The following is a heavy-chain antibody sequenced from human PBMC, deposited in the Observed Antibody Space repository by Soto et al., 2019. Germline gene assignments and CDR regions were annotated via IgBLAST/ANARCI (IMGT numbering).Heavy chain of an antibody. CDR2: INPSGGST. V-gene: IGHV1-46*01. Sequence: ASVKVSCKXSGYTFTSYYMHWVRQAPGQGLEWMGIINPSGGSTSYAQKFQGRVTMTRDTSTSTVYMELSSLGSADTAVYYCARQQLVHFEFDPWGQGTLVTVS. D-gene: IGHD6-13*01. CDR3: ARQQLVHFEFDP. J-gene: IGHJ5*02. CDR1: GYTFTSYY.